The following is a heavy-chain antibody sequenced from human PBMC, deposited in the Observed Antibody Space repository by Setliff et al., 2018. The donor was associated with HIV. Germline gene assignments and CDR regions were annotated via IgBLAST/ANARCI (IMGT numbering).Heavy chain of an antibody. Sequence: PSETLSLTCIVSGGSISSSSYYWDWIRQSPGRGLEWIGSVYYNGRTYYNPSLKSRVTISVDKSKKQFSLKLKSVTAADTAVYYCARPLSTSYNFWGDAFALWGPGTMVTVSS. V-gene: IGHV4-39*01. CDR3: ARPLSTSYNFWGDAFAL. CDR2: VYYNGRT. D-gene: IGHD3-3*01. CDR1: GGSISSSSYY. J-gene: IGHJ3*01.